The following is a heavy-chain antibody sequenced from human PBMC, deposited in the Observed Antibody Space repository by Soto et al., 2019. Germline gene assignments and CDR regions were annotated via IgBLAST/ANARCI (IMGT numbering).Heavy chain of an antibody. CDR1: GGSISSYY. Sequence: KTSETLSLTCTVSGGSISSYYWSWIRQPPGKGLEWIGYIYYSGSTNYNPSLKSRVTISVDTSKNQFSLKLSSVTAADTAVYYCARGGPRYHFDYWGQGTLVTVSS. CDR3: ARGGPRYHFDY. V-gene: IGHV4-59*01. CDR2: IYYSGST. J-gene: IGHJ4*02. D-gene: IGHD1-26*01.